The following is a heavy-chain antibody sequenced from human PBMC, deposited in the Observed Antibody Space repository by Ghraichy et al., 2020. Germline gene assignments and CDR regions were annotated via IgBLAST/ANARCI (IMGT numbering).Heavy chain of an antibody. CDR1: GGSVRSGSYY. D-gene: IGHD5-18*01. CDR2: LYYSGST. CDR3: VSAPRRYSYPD. V-gene: IGHV4-61*01. J-gene: IGHJ2*01. Sequence: SETLSLTCAVSGGSVRSGSYYWSWIRQPTGKGLEWIGYLYYSGSTNYNPSLKSRVTISVDTSKYQFYLKLSSVTAADTSVYYFVSAPRRYSYPDWRRGPLVTVSS.